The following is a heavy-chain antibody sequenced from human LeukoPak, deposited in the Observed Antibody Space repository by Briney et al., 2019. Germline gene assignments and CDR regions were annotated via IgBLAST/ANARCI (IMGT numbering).Heavy chain of an antibody. V-gene: IGHV3-21*01. CDR3: ARALGDDFWSGYSDS. CDR1: GFTFSDYS. J-gene: IGHJ4*02. CDR2: ISGSGTYK. Sequence: GGSLRLSCAASGFTFSDYSLNWVRQAPGKGLEWVSFISGSGTYKYYADSVKGRFTISRDNAKNSLYLQMDSLRAEDTAVYYCARALGDDFWSGYSDSWGQGTLVTVSS. D-gene: IGHD3-3*01.